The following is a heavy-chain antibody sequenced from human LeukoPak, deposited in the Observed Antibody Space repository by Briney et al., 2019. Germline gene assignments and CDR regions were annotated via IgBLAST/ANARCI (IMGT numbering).Heavy chain of an antibody. CDR2: IIPIFGTA. J-gene: IGHJ3*02. D-gene: IGHD3-10*01. CDR3: ARGSGSLLVVRGAFDI. V-gene: IGHV1-69*13. CDR1: GGTFISYA. Sequence: GASVKVSCKASGGTFISYAISWVRQAPGQGLEWMGGIIPIFGTANYAQKFQGRVTITADESTSTAYMELSSLRSEDTAVYYCARGSGSLLVVRGAFDIWGQGTMVTVSS.